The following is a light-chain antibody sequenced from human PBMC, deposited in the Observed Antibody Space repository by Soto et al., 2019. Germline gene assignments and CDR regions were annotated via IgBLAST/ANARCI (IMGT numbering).Light chain of an antibody. J-gene: IGLJ3*02. Sequence: QSVLTQPPSASGSPGQSVTISCTGTSSDVGGYNYVSWYQQHPGKAPKLMIYEVSKRPSGVPDRFSGSKSGNTASLTVSGVQAEDEADYYCSSYAGSNHNWVFGGGTKLTVL. V-gene: IGLV2-8*01. CDR1: SSDVGGYNY. CDR3: SSYAGSNHNWV. CDR2: EVS.